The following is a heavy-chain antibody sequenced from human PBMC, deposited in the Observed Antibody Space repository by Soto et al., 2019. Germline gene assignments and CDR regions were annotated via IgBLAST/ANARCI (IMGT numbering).Heavy chain of an antibody. D-gene: IGHD1-1*01. CDR2: ISDSGGT. Sequence: QVQLQQWGAGLLKPSETLSLTCGVFGGSFSDNFWTWLRQPPGRGLEWIGEISDSGGTKYNPSLTSRVTISFDTSKNEFSLKMTSVTAADTAVYYCARGDWNDVLWGPWGQGILVTVSS. J-gene: IGHJ5*02. V-gene: IGHV4-34*01. CDR1: GGSFSDNF. CDR3: ARGDWNDVLWGP.